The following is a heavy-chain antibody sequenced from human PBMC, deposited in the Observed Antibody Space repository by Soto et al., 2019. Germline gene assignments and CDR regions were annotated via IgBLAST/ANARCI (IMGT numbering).Heavy chain of an antibody. CDR2: IWYDGSNK. CDR1: GFTFSSYG. J-gene: IGHJ3*02. V-gene: IGHV3-33*01. Sequence: GGSLRLSCAASGFTFSSYGMHWVRQAPGKGLEWVAVIWYDGSNKYYADSVKGRFTISRDNSKNTLYLQMNSLRAEDTAVYYCARFSYCSSTSCRRGAFDIWGQGTMVTVSS. CDR3: ARFSYCSSTSCRRGAFDI. D-gene: IGHD2-2*01.